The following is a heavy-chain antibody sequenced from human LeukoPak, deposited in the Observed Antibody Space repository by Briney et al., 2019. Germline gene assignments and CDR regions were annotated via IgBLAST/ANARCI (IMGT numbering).Heavy chain of an antibody. D-gene: IGHD7-27*01. V-gene: IGHV5-51*01. CDR3: VRANWGTSSFDY. CDR1: GYGFTTNW. CDR2: IYPGDSDT. J-gene: IGHJ4*02. Sequence: GESLKISCEASGYGFTTNWIAWVRQMPGKGLEWMGLIYPGDSDTTYSPSFQGLVTISVDKSISTAYLQWSSLKASDTAMYYCVRANWGTSSFDYWGQGTLVTVSS.